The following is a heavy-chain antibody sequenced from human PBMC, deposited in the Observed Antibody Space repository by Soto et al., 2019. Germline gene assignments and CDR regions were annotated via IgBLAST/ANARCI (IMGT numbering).Heavy chain of an antibody. Sequence: QVQLVESGGGVVQPGRSLRLSCAASGFTFSSYAMHWVRQAPGKGLEWVADISYDGSNKYYADSVKGRFTISRDNSKNTLYLQMNSLRAEDTAVYYCARDQIPVTTVTTQEYYYYYGMDVWGQGTTVTVSS. CDR2: ISYDGSNK. J-gene: IGHJ6*02. V-gene: IGHV3-30-3*01. D-gene: IGHD4-17*01. CDR1: GFTFSSYA. CDR3: ARDQIPVTTVTTQEYYYYYGMDV.